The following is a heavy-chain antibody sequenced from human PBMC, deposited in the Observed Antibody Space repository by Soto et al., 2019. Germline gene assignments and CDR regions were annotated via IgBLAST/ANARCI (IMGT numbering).Heavy chain of an antibody. Sequence: ASVKVSCKASGYTFTSYAMHWVRQAPGQRLEWMGWINAGNGNTKYSQKFQGRVTITRDTSASTAYMELSSLRSEDTAVYYCARNEGDYYDFWSEAFDIWGQGTMVTVSS. D-gene: IGHD3-3*01. J-gene: IGHJ3*02. CDR1: GYTFTSYA. V-gene: IGHV1-3*01. CDR2: INAGNGNT. CDR3: ARNEGDYYDFWSEAFDI.